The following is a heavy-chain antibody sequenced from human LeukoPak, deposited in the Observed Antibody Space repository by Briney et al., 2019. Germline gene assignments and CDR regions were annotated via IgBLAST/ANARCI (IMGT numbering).Heavy chain of an antibody. J-gene: IGHJ4*02. CDR1: GVSISSYY. V-gene: IGHV4-59*01. CDR3: VRGGGDGLFDY. Sequence: SETLSLTCTVSGVSISSYYWSWIRQPPGKGLEWIGYIYYTGSTNYNPSLKSRVTISVDTSKNQFSLKLSSVTAADTAVYYCVRGGGDGLFDYWGQGTLVTVSS. CDR2: IYYTGST. D-gene: IGHD2-21*02.